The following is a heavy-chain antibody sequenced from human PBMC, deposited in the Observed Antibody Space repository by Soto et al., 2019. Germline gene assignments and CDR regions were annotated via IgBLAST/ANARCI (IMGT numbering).Heavy chain of an antibody. CDR1: GFTFTRYI. J-gene: IGHJ4*02. Sequence: GGSLRLSCAASGFTFTRYIMNWVRQSPGKGLEWVSSISSTTNYIYYGDSMKGRFTISRDNAKNSLYLEMNSLRAEDMAVYYCARESEDLTSNFDYWGQGTLVTVSS. CDR2: ISSTTNYI. CDR3: ARESEDLTSNFDY. V-gene: IGHV3-21*06.